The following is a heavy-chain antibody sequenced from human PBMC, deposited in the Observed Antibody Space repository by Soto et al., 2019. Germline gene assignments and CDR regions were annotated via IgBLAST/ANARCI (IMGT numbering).Heavy chain of an antibody. J-gene: IGHJ6*02. Sequence: QVQLVQSGAEVKKPGASVKVSCKASGYTFTSYDINWVRQATGQGLEWMGWMNPNSGNTGYAQKFQGRVTRTRNTSISTAYMELSSLRSEDTAVYYCARGPVLRYLDWSPYGMDVWGQGTTVTVSS. CDR2: MNPNSGNT. CDR1: GYTFTSYD. D-gene: IGHD3-9*01. CDR3: ARGPVLRYLDWSPYGMDV. V-gene: IGHV1-8*01.